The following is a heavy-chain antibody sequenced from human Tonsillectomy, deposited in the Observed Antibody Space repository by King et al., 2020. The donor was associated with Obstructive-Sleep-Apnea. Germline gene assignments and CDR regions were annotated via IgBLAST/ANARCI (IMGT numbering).Heavy chain of an antibody. Sequence: VQLVESGGGLVQPGGSLRLSCAASAFTFSSYWMHWVRQAPGKGLVWVSRINSDGSSTSYADSVKGRFTISRDNAKNTRYLQMNSLRAEDTAVYYCARDRDYDILTGYYTPYYYGMDVWGQGTTVTVSS. CDR1: AFTFSSYW. CDR3: ARDRDYDILTGYYTPYYYGMDV. CDR2: INSDGSST. J-gene: IGHJ6*02. D-gene: IGHD3-9*01. V-gene: IGHV3-74*01.